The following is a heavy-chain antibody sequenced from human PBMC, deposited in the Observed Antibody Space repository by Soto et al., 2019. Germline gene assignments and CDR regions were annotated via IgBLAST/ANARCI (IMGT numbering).Heavy chain of an antibody. Sequence: EVQLVESGGGLIQPGGSLRLSCAASDFTVSGNYMSWVRRSPGKGLECVSIIYSDGSTYYADSVKGRFTISRDSSKNTLYLQMISLRAEDKAVYYCAKGGDYYDSSGYYSVGTFDIWGQGTMVTVSS. CDR3: AKGGDYYDSSGYYSVGTFDI. CDR2: IYSDGST. CDR1: DFTVSGNY. V-gene: IGHV3-53*01. D-gene: IGHD3-22*01. J-gene: IGHJ3*02.